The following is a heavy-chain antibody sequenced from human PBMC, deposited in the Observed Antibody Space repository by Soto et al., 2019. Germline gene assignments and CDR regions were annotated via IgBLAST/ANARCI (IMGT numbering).Heavy chain of an antibody. V-gene: IGHV1-18*01. CDR1: GGTFSSYS. Sequence: GASVKVSCKASGGTFSSYSISWVRQAPGQGLEGMGWISAYNGNTNYAQKFQGRVTMTTDTSTSTAYMELRSLRSDDTAVYYCARTDDILTGYAGYYYYYYGMDVWGQGTTVTVSS. CDR3: ARTDDILTGYAGYYYYYYGMDV. D-gene: IGHD3-9*01. CDR2: ISAYNGNT. J-gene: IGHJ6*02.